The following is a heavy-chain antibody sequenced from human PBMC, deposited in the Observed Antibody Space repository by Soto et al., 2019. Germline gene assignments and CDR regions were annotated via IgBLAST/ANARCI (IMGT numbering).Heavy chain of an antibody. J-gene: IGHJ6*02. CDR1: GGSISSYY. D-gene: IGHD3-10*01. CDR2: IYYSGST. CDR3: ARLRLGITMVRGVIITRRYYGMDV. Sequence: SETLSLTCTVSGGSISSYYWSWIRQPPGKGLEWIGYIYYSGSTNYNPSLKSRVTISVDTSKNQFSLKLSSVTAADTAVYYCARLRLGITMVRGVIITRRYYGMDVWGQGTTVTVSS. V-gene: IGHV4-59*12.